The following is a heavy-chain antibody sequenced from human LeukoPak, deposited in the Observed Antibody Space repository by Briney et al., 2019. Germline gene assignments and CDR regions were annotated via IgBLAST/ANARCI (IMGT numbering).Heavy chain of an antibody. D-gene: IGHD2-2*01. Sequence: SETLSLTCTVSGGPINSNSYYWGWIRQPPGKGLEWIGSIYYSGSTYYNPSLKSRVTISVDTSKNQFSLKLSSVTAADTAVYYCARQSSCSSTSCYPFDYWGQGTLVTVSS. V-gene: IGHV4-39*01. CDR3: ARQSSCSSTSCYPFDY. J-gene: IGHJ4*02. CDR2: IYYSGST. CDR1: GGPINSNSYY.